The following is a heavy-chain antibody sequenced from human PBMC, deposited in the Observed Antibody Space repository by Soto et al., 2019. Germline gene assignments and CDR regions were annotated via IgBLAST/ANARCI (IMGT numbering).Heavy chain of an antibody. J-gene: IGHJ3*02. CDR3: ARDDNIAARYDAFDI. V-gene: IGHV3-30*04. D-gene: IGHD6-6*01. Sequence: GGSLRLSCAASGFTFSSYAMHWVRQAPGKGLEWVAVISYDGSNKYYADSVKGRFTISRDNSKNTLYLQMNSLRAEDTAVYYCARDDNIAARYDAFDIWGQGTMVTVSS. CDR1: GFTFSSYA. CDR2: ISYDGSNK.